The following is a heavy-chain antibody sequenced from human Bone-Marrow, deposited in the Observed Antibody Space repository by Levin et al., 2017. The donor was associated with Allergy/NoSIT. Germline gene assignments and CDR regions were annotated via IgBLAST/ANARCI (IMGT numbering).Heavy chain of an antibody. J-gene: IGHJ2*01. CDR3: AKDMVALAGRDWYFDL. Sequence: GASVKVSCAASGFTFSNYAMSWVRQAPGKGLEWVSGISPSGDETYYADSVKGRFTISRDNSKKTLHLQMKSLRADDTAIYYCAKDMVALAGRDWYFDLWGRGTLVTVSS. CDR2: ISPSGDET. D-gene: IGHD2-15*01. V-gene: IGHV3-23*01. CDR1: GFTFSNYA.